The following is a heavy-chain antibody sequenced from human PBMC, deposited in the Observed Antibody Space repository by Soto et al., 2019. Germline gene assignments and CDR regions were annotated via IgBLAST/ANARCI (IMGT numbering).Heavy chain of an antibody. CDR1: DGSISGYF. CDR2: IYYSGRT. CDR3: ARERPDGARLDP. V-gene: IGHV4-59*12. D-gene: IGHD6-6*01. J-gene: IGHJ5*02. Sequence: SETLSLTCIVSDGSISGYFWSWIRQPPGKGLEWIGYIYYSGRTYYNPSLKSRVTISVATSKNQFSLKLSSVTAADTAVYYCARERPDGARLDPWGQGTLVTVSS.